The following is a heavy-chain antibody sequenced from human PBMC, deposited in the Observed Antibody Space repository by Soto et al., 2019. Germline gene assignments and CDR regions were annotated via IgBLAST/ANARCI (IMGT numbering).Heavy chain of an antibody. CDR3: AHRDRNMVREVISCDY. D-gene: IGHD3-10*01. J-gene: IGHJ4*02. CDR2: IYWDDDK. V-gene: IGHV2-5*02. Sequence: QITLKESGPTLVKPTQTLTLTCIFSGFSISTSGVGVGWIRQPPGKALEWLALIYWDDDKRYSPILKSRLTITKHTYKHQVVLTMTNMDPLDTATYYGAHRDRNMVREVISCDYWGQGTLVTFSS. CDR1: GFSISTSGVG.